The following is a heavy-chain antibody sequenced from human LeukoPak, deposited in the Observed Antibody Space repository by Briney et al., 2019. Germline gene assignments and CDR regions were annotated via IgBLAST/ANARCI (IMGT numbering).Heavy chain of an antibody. V-gene: IGHV3-48*04. CDR2: ICSSSSTI. D-gene: IGHD2-2*01. Sequence: GGSLRLSCAASGFTFSSYSMNWVRQSPGKGLEWVSYICSSSSTIYYADSVKGRFTISRDDAKNSLYLQMNSLRVEDTAIYYCARVYCSSTSCYLADAFDIWGQGTMVTVSS. CDR3: ARVYCSSTSCYLADAFDI. J-gene: IGHJ3*02. CDR1: GFTFSSYS.